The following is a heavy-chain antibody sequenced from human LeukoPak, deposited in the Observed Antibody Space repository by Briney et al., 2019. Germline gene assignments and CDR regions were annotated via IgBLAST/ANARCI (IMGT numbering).Heavy chain of an antibody. V-gene: IGHV3-7*01. CDR3: ARSAFRDYYYGMDV. Sequence: GGSLRLSCAASGFTFSSYWMSWVRQAPGKGLEWVANIKQDGSEKYYVDSVKGRLTISRDNAKNSLYLQMNSLRAEDTAVYYCARSAFRDYYYGMDVWGQGTTVTVSS. J-gene: IGHJ6*02. CDR1: GFTFSSYW. D-gene: IGHD3-10*01. CDR2: IKQDGSEK.